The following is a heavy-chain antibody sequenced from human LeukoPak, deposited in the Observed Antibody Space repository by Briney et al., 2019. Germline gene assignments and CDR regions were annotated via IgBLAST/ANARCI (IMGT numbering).Heavy chain of an antibody. CDR2: INHSGST. D-gene: IGHD2-8*01. J-gene: IGHJ6*03. CDR3: ARKRLYRYYMDV. V-gene: IGHV4-34*01. CDR1: GGSFSGYY. Sequence: PSETLSLTCAVYGGSFSGYYWSWIRQPPGKGLEWIGEINHSGSTNYNPSLKSRVTISVDTSENQFSLKLSSVTAADTAVYYCARKRLYRYYMDVWGKGTTVTVSS.